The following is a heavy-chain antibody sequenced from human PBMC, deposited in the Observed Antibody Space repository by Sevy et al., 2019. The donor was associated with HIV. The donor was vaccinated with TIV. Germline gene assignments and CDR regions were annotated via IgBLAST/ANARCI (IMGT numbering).Heavy chain of an antibody. D-gene: IGHD3-3*01. J-gene: IGHJ4*02. CDR2: ISDDSRYI. V-gene: IGHV3-21*04. CDR1: GFNFRTYS. Sequence: GGSLRLSCAASGFNFRTYSMNWVRQAPGKGLEWLSSISDDSRYIYYSDSVKSRFTISRANAKNLLFLQMNNLRVEDTAIYYCARDFTIFGVVSGIDYWGQGNLVTVSS. CDR3: ARDFTIFGVVSGIDY.